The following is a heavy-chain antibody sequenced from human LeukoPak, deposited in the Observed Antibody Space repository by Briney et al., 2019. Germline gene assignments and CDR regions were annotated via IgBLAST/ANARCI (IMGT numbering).Heavy chain of an antibody. CDR3: ARVSDAFDYFFDS. D-gene: IGHD5-12*01. CDR2: VSRSSRFI. V-gene: IGHV3-21*01. J-gene: IGHJ4*02. CDR1: GFTFSSYS. Sequence: GGSLRLSCAASGFTFSSYSMNWVRQAPGKGLEWVSSVSRSSRFIFYADSVQGRFTISRDDAKDSLFLQMNSLRAENTAVYYCARVSDAFDYFFDSWGQGTLVTVSS.